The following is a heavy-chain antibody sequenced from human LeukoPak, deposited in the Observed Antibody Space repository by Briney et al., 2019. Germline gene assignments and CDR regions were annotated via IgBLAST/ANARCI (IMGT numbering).Heavy chain of an antibody. V-gene: IGHV4-39*01. Sequence: SETLSLTCTISGGSVSDYYWSWIRQPPGKGLEWIGSIYYIGSTYYNPSLKSRVTISVDTSKNQFSLKLSSVTAADAAVYYCARHRYYYRSGSYYGAPYYMDVWGKGTTVTISS. J-gene: IGHJ6*03. CDR2: IYYIGST. D-gene: IGHD3-10*01. CDR3: ARHRYYYRSGSYYGAPYYMDV. CDR1: GGSVSDYY.